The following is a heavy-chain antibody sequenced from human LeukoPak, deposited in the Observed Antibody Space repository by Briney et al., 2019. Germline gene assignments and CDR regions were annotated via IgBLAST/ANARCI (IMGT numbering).Heavy chain of an antibody. CDR3: ARGFGSGSKRYYYYYYGMDV. J-gene: IGHJ6*04. Sequence: ASVKVSCKASGYTFTSYGISWVRQAPGQGLEWMGWISAYNGNTNYAQKLQGRVTMTTDTSTSTACMELRSLRSDDTAVYYCARGFGSGSKRYYYYYYGMDVWGKGTTVTVSS. V-gene: IGHV1-18*04. CDR2: ISAYNGNT. CDR1: GYTFTSYG. D-gene: IGHD3-10*01.